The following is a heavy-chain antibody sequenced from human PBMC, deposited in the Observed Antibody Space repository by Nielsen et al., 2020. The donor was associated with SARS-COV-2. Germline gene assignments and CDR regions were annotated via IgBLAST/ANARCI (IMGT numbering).Heavy chain of an antibody. D-gene: IGHD2-2*01. V-gene: IGHV3-74*01. CDR2: INSDGSST. J-gene: IGHJ6*02. CDR1: GFTFSSYW. CDR3: AKDKYQLLNYGMDV. Sequence: GGSLRLSCAASGFTFSSYWMHWVRQAPGKGLVWVSRINSDGSSTSYADSVKGRFTISRDNAKNTLYLQMNSLRAEDTAVYYCAKDKYQLLNYGMDVWGQGTTVTVSS.